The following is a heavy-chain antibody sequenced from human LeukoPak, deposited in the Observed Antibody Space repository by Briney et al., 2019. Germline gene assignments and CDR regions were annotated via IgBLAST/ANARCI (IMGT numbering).Heavy chain of an antibody. CDR1: GFTVSDNY. V-gene: IGHV3-53*01. Sequence: GGSLRLSCAASGFTVSDNYMSWVRRAPGKGLEWVSVMYSRGDTYYANSVKGRFTFSRDISKNTLYLQMNGLRNEDTAMYYCARDAPQVPAAGVLASWGQGTLVIVSS. CDR2: MYSRGDT. D-gene: IGHD6-13*01. J-gene: IGHJ5*02. CDR3: ARDAPQVPAAGVLAS.